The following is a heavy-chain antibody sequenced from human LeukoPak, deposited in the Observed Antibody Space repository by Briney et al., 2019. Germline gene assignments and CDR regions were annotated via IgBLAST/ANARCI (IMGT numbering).Heavy chain of an antibody. CDR3: AKDYYDSSGYYRGYFDY. V-gene: IGHV3-53*01. D-gene: IGHD3-22*01. CDR2: IYSGGST. J-gene: IGHJ4*02. CDR1: GFTVSSNY. Sequence: GGSLRLSCAASGFTVSSNYMSWVRQAPGKGLEWVSVIYSGGSTYYADSVKGRSTISRDNSKNTLYLQMNSLRAEDTAVYYCAKDYYDSSGYYRGYFDYWGQGTLVTVSS.